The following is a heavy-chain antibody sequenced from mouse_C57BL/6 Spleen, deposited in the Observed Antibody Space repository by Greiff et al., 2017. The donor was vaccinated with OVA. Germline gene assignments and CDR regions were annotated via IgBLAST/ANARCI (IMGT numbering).Heavy chain of an antibody. CDR1: GYSITSGYY. CDR3: ARGDDGYFAWFAY. V-gene: IGHV3-6*01. J-gene: IGHJ3*01. Sequence: EVKVEESGPGLVKPSQSLSLTCSVTGYSITSGYYWNWIRQFPGNKLEWMGYISYDGSNNYNPSLKNRISITRDTSKNQFFLKLNSVTTEDTATYYCARGDDGYFAWFAYWGQGTLVTVSA. CDR2: ISYDGSN. D-gene: IGHD2-3*01.